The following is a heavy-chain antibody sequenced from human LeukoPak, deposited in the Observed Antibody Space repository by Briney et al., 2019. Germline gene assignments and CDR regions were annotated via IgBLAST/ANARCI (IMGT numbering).Heavy chain of an antibody. CDR1: GFTFSSCG. CDR3: ARDRGDYGDSFDAFDI. CDR2: IWYDGSNK. J-gene: IGHJ3*02. V-gene: IGHV3-33*01. D-gene: IGHD4-17*01. Sequence: GGSLRLSCAASGFTFSSCGMHWVRQAPGKGLEWVAVIWYDGSNKYYADSVKGRFTISRDNSRNTLYLQMNSLRAEDTAVYYCARDRGDYGDSFDAFDIWGQGTMVTVSS.